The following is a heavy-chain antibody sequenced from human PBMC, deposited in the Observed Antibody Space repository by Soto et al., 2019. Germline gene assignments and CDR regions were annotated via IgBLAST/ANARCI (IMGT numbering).Heavy chain of an antibody. J-gene: IGHJ4*02. CDR2: INHSGST. CDR1: GGSFSGFY. Sequence: PSETLSLTCAVYGGSFSGFYWTWIRQPPGTGLEWIGEINHSGSTNYNPSLKSRVTISVDTSKNQFSLKLTSVTAADTAVYYCARDKITGLFDYWGQGTLVTVSS. V-gene: IGHV4-34*01. D-gene: IGHD2-8*02. CDR3: ARDKITGLFDY.